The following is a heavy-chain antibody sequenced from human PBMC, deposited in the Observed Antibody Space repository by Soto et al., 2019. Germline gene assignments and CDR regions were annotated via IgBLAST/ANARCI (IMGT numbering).Heavy chain of an antibody. CDR3: ATSLPGTNWFDP. CDR2: ISNSGST. Sequence: VYLPCTVSGNSIGSYSWSWSRQPPGKGLDWIGYISNSGSTGYNPALKTRLSMSVDRSKNQFTLILTSVTAADTAVYYCATSLPGTNWFDPAGQGTLVPVSS. CDR1: GNSIGSYS. D-gene: IGHD1-1*01. V-gene: IGHV4-4*09. J-gene: IGHJ5*02.